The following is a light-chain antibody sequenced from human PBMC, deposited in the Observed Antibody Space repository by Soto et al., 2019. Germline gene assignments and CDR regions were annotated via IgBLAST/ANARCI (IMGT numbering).Light chain of an antibody. CDR2: DNN. J-gene: IGLJ2*01. CDR3: ATWDGSLPGEV. CDR1: KSDIGVYDF. V-gene: IGLV1-51*01. Sequence: QSALTQPPSASGSPGQSVTISCTGTKSDIGVYDFVSWYQHHPGKAPRLIIYDNNKRPSGIPDRFSGSKSGTSGTLDITGLQTGDEADYYCATWDGSLPGEVFGGGTKLTVL.